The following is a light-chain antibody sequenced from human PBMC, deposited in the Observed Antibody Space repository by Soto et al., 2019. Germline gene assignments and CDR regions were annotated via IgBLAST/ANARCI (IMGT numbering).Light chain of an antibody. CDR1: QSISGY. CDR3: QQSFSSPYT. J-gene: IGKJ2*01. Sequence: IQMTQSPSSLSASVGDRVTITCRASQSISGYLNWFQQKPGKAPKLLIYAASNLQSGVPSRFSGSGSGTDLTLTISSLQPEDSGTYYCQQSFSSPYTFGQGTKLEIK. V-gene: IGKV1-39*01. CDR2: AAS.